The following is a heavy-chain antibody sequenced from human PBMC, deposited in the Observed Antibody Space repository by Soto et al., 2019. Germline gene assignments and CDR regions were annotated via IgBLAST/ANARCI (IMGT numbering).Heavy chain of an antibody. D-gene: IGHD1-7*01. V-gene: IGHV5-51*01. CDR1: GYSFTSYW. Sequence: EVQLVQSGAEVKKPGESLKISCKGSGYSFTSYWIGWVRQMPGKGLEWMGIIYPGDSDTRYSPSFQGQVTISADKSISTAYLQWSSLKASDTAMYYCARQCRNWNYGPVSWFDPWGQGTLVTVSS. CDR2: IYPGDSDT. CDR3: ARQCRNWNYGPVSWFDP. J-gene: IGHJ5*02.